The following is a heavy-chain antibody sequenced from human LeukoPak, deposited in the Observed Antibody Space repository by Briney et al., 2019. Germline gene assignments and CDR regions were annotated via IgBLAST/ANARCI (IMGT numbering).Heavy chain of an antibody. CDR2: IYENGGTT. Sequence: GSLRLSCVGSGFTFRSHAMSWVRQAPEKGLEFVSGIYENGGTTYYADSVKGRFTISRDNAKNSLYLQMNSLRAEDTAIYYCTRVGYIDEGIDYWGQGTLVTVSS. CDR3: TRVGYIDEGIDY. V-gene: IGHV3-23*01. CDR1: GFTFRSHA. J-gene: IGHJ4*02. D-gene: IGHD5-24*01.